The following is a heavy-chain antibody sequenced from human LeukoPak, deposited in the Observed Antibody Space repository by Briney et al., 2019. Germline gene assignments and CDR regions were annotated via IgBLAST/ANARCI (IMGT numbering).Heavy chain of an antibody. V-gene: IGHV1-69*05. Sequence: VASVKVSCKASGGTFSSYAISWVRQAPGQGLEWMGGIIPIFGTASYAQKFQGRVTITTDESTSTAYMELSSLRSEDTAVYYCARGKNWNYWEYWGQGTLVTVSS. CDR2: IIPIFGTA. D-gene: IGHD1-1*01. CDR1: GGTFSSYA. CDR3: ARGKNWNYWEY. J-gene: IGHJ4*02.